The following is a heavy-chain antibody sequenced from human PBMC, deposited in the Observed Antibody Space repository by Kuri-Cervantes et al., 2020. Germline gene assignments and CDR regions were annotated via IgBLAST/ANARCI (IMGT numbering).Heavy chain of an antibody. J-gene: IGHJ4*02. CDR3: ARDLRQYYYGSGSYGDY. V-gene: IGHV3-30*03. CDR2: ISYDGSNK. CDR1: GFTFSSYG. Sequence: GGSLRLSCAASGFTFSSYGMHWVRQAPGKGLEWVAVISYDGSNKYYADSVKGRFTISRDNSKNTLYLQMNSLRAEDTAVYYCARDLRQYYYGSGSYGDYWGQGTLVTVSS. D-gene: IGHD3-10*01.